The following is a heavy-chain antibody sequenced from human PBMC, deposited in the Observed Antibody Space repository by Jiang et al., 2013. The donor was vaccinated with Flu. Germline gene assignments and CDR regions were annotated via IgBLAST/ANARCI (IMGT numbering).Heavy chain of an antibody. D-gene: IGHD3-3*01. J-gene: IGHJ4*02. CDR1: GFTFSSYG. CDR2: IWYDGSNK. CDR3: ARAFGVVSSYFDY. V-gene: IGHV3-33*01. Sequence: CAASGFTFSSYGMHWVRQAPGKGLEWVAVIWYDGSNKYYADSVKGRFTISRDNSKNTLYLQMNSLRAEDTAVYYCARAFGVVSSYFDYWGQGTLVTVSS.